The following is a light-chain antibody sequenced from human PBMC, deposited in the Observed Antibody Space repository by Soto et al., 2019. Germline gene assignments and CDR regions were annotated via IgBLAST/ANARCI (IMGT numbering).Light chain of an antibody. CDR2: GAS. V-gene: IGKV3-15*01. CDR3: QQYHSWPPIT. J-gene: IGKJ5*01. Sequence: VVMTQSPATLSVSPGERATRSCRSSESVSTNLAWYQQRPGQAPRLVIYGASTRATGIPARFSGGGSGTEFTLTISSLQSEDFAVYYCQQYHSWPPITFGQGTRLEIK. CDR1: ESVSTN.